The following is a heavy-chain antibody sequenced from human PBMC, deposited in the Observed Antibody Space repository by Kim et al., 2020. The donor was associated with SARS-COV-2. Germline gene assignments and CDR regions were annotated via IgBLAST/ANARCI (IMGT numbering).Heavy chain of an antibody. CDR1: GYTFTTYD. J-gene: IGHJ4*02. CDR2: INAGNGYT. CDR3: ARGWFGKNYFDY. D-gene: IGHD3-10*01. V-gene: IGHV1-3*01. Sequence: ASVKVSCKASGYTFTTYDIHWVRQAPGQRLESMGWINAGNGYTRYSQNFQGRVTTTRDTSASTAYMELSSLKSEDTAVYYCARGWFGKNYFDYWGQGTLVTVSS.